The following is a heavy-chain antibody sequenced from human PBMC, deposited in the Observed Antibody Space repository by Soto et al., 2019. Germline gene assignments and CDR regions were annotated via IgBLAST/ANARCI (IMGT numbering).Heavy chain of an antibody. CDR3: ARDNGDHDY. Sequence: QVQLVQSGAEVKKPGDSVKVSCKASGYTFNVYSFIWVRQAPGQGLEWVGWISTYSGKTEYAQNLQGRVTLTTDTATNTGYMDLGSLRSDDTAVYYCARDNGDHDYWGQGTLVTVSS. V-gene: IGHV1-18*04. CDR2: ISTYSGKT. J-gene: IGHJ4*02. CDR1: GYTFNVYS.